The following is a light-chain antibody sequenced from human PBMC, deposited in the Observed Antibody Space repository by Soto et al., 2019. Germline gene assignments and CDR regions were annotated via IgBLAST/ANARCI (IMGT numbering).Light chain of an antibody. V-gene: IGLV1-40*01. CDR3: QSYDRSLSGLV. J-gene: IGLJ2*01. CDR1: SSNIGAGYD. CDR2: RNN. Sequence: QSVLTQPPSVSGAPGQRVTISCTGSSSNIGAGYDVHWYQQLPGTAPKLLLYRNNNRPSGVPDRFSGSKSGTSASLAITGLQAEDEADYYCQSYDRSLSGLVFGGGTQLTVL.